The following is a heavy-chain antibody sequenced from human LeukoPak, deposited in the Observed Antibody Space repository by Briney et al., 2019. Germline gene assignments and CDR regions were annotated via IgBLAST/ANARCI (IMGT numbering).Heavy chain of an antibody. J-gene: IGHJ1*01. D-gene: IGHD3-10*01. CDR2: ISSSGSTI. Sequence: PGGSLRLSCAASGFTFSDYYMSWIRQAPGKGLGWVSYISSSGSTIYYADSVKGRFTISRDNAKNSLYLQMRSLRAEDTAVYYCATCSYNNAREFQYWGQGTLVTVSS. CDR3: ATCSYNNAREFQY. CDR1: GFTFSDYY. V-gene: IGHV3-11*04.